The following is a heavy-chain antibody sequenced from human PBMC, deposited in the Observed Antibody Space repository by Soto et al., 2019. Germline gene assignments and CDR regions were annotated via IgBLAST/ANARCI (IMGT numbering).Heavy chain of an antibody. D-gene: IGHD3-22*01. CDR2: ISGSGGST. CDR1: GFTFSSYA. V-gene: IGHV3-23*01. CDR3: AKHYYDSSGGHDAFDI. J-gene: IGHJ3*02. Sequence: HPGGSLRLSCAASGFTFSSYAMSWVRQAPGKGLEWVSAISGSGGSTYYADSVKGRFTISRDNSKNTLYLQMNSLRAEDTAVYYCAKHYYDSSGGHDAFDIWGQGTMVTVSS.